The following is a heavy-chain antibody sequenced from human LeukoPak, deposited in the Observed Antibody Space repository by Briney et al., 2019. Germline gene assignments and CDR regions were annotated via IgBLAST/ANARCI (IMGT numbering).Heavy chain of an antibody. D-gene: IGHD6-13*01. Sequence: SETLSLTCSVSVGSISSYYWSWIRQPPGKGLEWIALIHDSGSTNYNPSLKSRVTMSVDTSKNQFSLKLSSVTAADTAVYYCARDEGGMAAAGRNFDYWGQGTLVTVSS. V-gene: IGHV4-59*12. CDR2: IHDSGST. CDR3: ARDEGGMAAAGRNFDY. CDR1: VGSISSYY. J-gene: IGHJ4*02.